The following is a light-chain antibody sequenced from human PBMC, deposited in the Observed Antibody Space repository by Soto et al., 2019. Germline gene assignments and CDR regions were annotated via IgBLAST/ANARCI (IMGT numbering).Light chain of an antibody. CDR3: NSYATGNTRV. Sequence: QSVLTQPASVSGSPGQSLTISCTGSSSDIGDYDYVSWYQQHPGKAPKVLISEVSNRPSGVSNRFSGSKSGNTASLTISGLQAEDEADYYCNSYATGNTRVFGTGT. CDR2: EVS. V-gene: IGLV2-14*01. J-gene: IGLJ1*01. CDR1: SSDIGDYDY.